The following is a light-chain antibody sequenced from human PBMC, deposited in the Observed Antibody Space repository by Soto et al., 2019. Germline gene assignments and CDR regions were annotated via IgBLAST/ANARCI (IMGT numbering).Light chain of an antibody. CDR1: KSVGRR. J-gene: IGKJ5*01. CDR2: ETS. Sequence: EILMTQSPDSLSVSPGEGAELSCRSSKSVGRRVAWYQQKFXQTPRLXXXETSTRANGIPARFSGSGSGTDFTLSISSLQHGDVGIYSCQQYHTWHPITFGQGTRLEIK. CDR3: QQYHTWHPIT. V-gene: IGKV3-15*01.